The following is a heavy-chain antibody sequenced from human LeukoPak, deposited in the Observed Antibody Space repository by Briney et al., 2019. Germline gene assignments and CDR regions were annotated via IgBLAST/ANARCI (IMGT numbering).Heavy chain of an antibody. CDR2: ISSSGSTI. V-gene: IGHV3-11*01. CDR3: ASTSGYYYYGMDV. J-gene: IGHJ6*02. Sequence: GGSLRLSCAASGLTFSDYYMSWIRQAPGKGLEWVSYISSSGSTIYYADSVKGRFTISRDNAKNSLYLQMNSLRAEDTAVYYCASTSGYYYYGMDVWGQGTTVTVSS. CDR1: GLTFSDYY. D-gene: IGHD3-10*01.